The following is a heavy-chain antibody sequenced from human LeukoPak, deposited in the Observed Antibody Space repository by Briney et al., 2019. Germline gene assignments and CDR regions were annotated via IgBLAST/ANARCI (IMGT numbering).Heavy chain of an antibody. CDR1: GGSISNGGYS. CDR3: ARAPGGYCDSSGYFDY. J-gene: IGHJ4*02. V-gene: IGHV4-30-2*01. D-gene: IGHD3-22*01. CDR2: IYHSGST. Sequence: SETLSLTCAVSGGSISNGGYSWSWIRQPPGKGLEWIGYIYHSGSTYYNPSLKSRVAISVDRSKNQFSLKLSSVTAADTAVYYCARAPGGYCDSSGYFDYWGQGTLVTVSS.